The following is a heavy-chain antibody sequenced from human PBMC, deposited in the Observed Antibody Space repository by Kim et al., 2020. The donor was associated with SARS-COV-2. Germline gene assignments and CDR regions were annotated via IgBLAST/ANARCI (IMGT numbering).Heavy chain of an antibody. CDR1: GGTFSNHG. D-gene: IGHD2-21*02. Sequence: SVKVSCKASGGTFSNHGLNWVRQAPGQGPEWMGGIIPIFGTANYAQKVWGRVTITADESTSTAYMGLSRLRSEDTAGYYCSSWGGDSPFDYWGQGSLVT. CDR3: SSWGGDSPFDY. J-gene: IGHJ4*02. V-gene: IGHV1-69*13. CDR2: IIPIFGTA.